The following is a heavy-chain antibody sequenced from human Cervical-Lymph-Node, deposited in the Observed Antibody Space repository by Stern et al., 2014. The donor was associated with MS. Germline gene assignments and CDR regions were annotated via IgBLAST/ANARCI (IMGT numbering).Heavy chain of an antibody. CDR3: ARVVSLWGDPVGY. J-gene: IGHJ4*02. CDR2: ISSSSGNI. V-gene: IGHV3-48*02. Sequence: EDQLVESGGDLVQPGGSLRLSCAASGFTFSSYSMNWIRQAPGKGLEWVSYISSSSGNIYYEDSVKGRFPISRDNAKNQLHLQMNSLRDEDTAVYYCARVVSLWGDPVGYWGQGALVIVSS. D-gene: IGHD1-26*01. CDR1: GFTFSSYS.